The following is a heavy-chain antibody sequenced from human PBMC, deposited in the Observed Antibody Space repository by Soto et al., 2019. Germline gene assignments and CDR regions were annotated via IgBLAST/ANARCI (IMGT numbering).Heavy chain of an antibody. D-gene: IGHD3-3*01. Sequence: SETLSLTCTVSGGSISSYYWSWIRQPPGKGLEWIGYIYYSVSTNYNPSLKSRVTISVDTSKNQFSLKLTSVTAADTAVYYCARDPRGVASTFYYGLDFWGQGTTVTVSS. CDR3: ARDPRGVASTFYYGLDF. CDR1: GGSISSYY. J-gene: IGHJ6*02. CDR2: IYYSVST. V-gene: IGHV4-59*12.